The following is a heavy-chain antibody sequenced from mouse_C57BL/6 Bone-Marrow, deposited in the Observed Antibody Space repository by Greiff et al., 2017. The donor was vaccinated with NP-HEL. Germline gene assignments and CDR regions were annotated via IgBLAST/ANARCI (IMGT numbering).Heavy chain of an antibody. V-gene: IGHV1-59*01. CDR1: GYTFTSYW. Sequence: QVHVKQPGAELVRPGTSVKLSCKASGYTFTSYWMHWVKQRPGQGLEWIGVIDPSDSYTNYNQKFKGKATLTVDTSSSTAYMQLSSLTSEDSAVYYCASHMRDYYGTLYAMDYWGQGTSVTVSS. CDR3: ASHMRDYYGTLYAMDY. CDR2: IDPSDSYT. D-gene: IGHD1-1*01. J-gene: IGHJ4*01.